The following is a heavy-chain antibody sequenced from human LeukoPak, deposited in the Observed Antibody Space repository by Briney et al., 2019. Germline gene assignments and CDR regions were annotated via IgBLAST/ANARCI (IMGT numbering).Heavy chain of an antibody. J-gene: IGHJ3*01. V-gene: IGHV3-74*01. D-gene: IGHD3-3*01. Sequence: GGSLRLSCAASGFTFSTYWMHWVRQAPGKGLVWVSRINIDGSTTNSADSVKGRFTISRDNAKNTLYLQMNSLRAEDTAVYYCARTRGSTIYGVVTDACDVWGQGTMVTVSS. CDR3: ARTRGSTIYGVVTDACDV. CDR2: INIDGSTT. CDR1: GFTFSTYW.